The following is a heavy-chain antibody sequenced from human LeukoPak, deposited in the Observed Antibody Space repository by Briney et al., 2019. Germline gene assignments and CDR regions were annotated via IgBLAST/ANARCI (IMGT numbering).Heavy chain of an antibody. J-gene: IGHJ4*02. CDR2: IGPSSFST. V-gene: IGHV3-23*01. D-gene: IGHD7-27*01. CDR3: AKKNWGEDFDY. Sequence: GGSLRLSCAASGFTFSSYSMSWVRQAPGKGLEWVSTIGPSSFSTYYADSVRGRFTISRDNSKNTLYLQMNSLRAEDTAVYYCAKKNWGEDFDYWGQGTLVTVSS. CDR1: GFTFSSYS.